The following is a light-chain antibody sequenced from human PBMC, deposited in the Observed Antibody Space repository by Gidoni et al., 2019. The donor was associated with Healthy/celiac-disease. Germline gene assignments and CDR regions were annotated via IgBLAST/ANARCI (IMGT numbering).Light chain of an antibody. CDR1: SSNIGSNT. CDR2: SNN. Sequence: QSVLTQPPSAYGTPGQRVTISCSGSSSNIGSNTVNWYQQLPGTAPNLLIYSNNQRPSGVPDRFSGSKSGTSASLAISGLQSEDEADYYCAAWDDSLNALFGGGTKLTVL. V-gene: IGLV1-44*01. J-gene: IGLJ2*01. CDR3: AAWDDSLNAL.